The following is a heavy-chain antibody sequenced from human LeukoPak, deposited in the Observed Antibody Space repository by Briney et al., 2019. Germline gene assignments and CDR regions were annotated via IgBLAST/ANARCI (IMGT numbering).Heavy chain of an antibody. CDR2: MNPNSGNT. CDR1: GYTFTSYD. V-gene: IGHV1-8*01. CDR3: ARGFAYYDFWSGYYPQYNWFDP. Sequence: ASVKVSCKASGYTFTSYDINWVRQATGQGLEWMGWMNPNSGNTGYAQKFQGRVTMTRNTSISTAYMELSSLRSDDTAVYYCARGFAYYDFWSGYYPQYNWFDPWGQGTLVTVSS. D-gene: IGHD3-3*01. J-gene: IGHJ5*02.